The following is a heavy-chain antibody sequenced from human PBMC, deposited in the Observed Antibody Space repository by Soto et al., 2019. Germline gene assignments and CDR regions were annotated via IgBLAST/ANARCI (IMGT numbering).Heavy chain of an antibody. CDR3: ARRLFSSTWPSYFDY. D-gene: IGHD6-13*01. V-gene: IGHV4-39*01. CDR2: IHYSGST. J-gene: IGHJ4*02. CDR1: GGSISSSSYY. Sequence: QLQLQESGPGLVKPSETLSLTRTVSGGSISSSSYYWGWIRQPPGKGLEWIGCIHYSGSTYYNPSLRSRVTSSVDTSKNQFSLKVSSVTAADTAVYYCARRLFSSTWPSYFDYWGQGTLVTVSS.